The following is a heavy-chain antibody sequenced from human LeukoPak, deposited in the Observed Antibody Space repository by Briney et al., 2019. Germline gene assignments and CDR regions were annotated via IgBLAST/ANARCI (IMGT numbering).Heavy chain of an antibody. CDR2: ISSSSSTI. J-gene: IGHJ6*03. Sequence: GGSLRLSCAASGFTFSSYSMNWVRQAPGKGLEWVSYISSSSSTIYYADSVKGRFTISRDNAKNSLSLQMNSLRAEDTAVYYCARDLKYYYYYMDVWGKGTTVTVSS. CDR1: GFTFSSYS. CDR3: ARDLKYYYYYMDV. V-gene: IGHV3-48*04.